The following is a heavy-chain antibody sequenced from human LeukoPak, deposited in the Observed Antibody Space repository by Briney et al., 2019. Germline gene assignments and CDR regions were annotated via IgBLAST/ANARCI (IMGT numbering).Heavy chain of an antibody. CDR2: IKQDGSEK. CDR3: ARVAGGYYYYYMDV. J-gene: IGHJ6*03. Sequence: GGSLRLSCAASGFTFSNYWMSWVRQAPGKGLQWVANIKQDGSEKYYVDSVKGRFTISRDNAKNSLYLQMNSLRAEDTAVYYCARVAGGYYYYYMDVWGKGTTVTVSS. V-gene: IGHV3-7*01. CDR1: GFTFSNYW.